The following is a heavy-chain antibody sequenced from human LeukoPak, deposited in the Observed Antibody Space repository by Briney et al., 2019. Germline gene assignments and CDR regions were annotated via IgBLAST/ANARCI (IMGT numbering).Heavy chain of an antibody. J-gene: IGHJ4*02. Sequence: ASVKVSCKASGGTFSSYAISWVRQAPGQGLEWMGRIIPILGIANYAQKFQGRVTITADKSTSTAYMELSSLRSEDTAVYYCARGASCPPIGYFRPFDYWGQGTLVTVSS. V-gene: IGHV1-69*04. CDR3: ARGASCPPIGYFRPFDY. D-gene: IGHD2-21*01. CDR1: GGTFSSYA. CDR2: IIPILGIA.